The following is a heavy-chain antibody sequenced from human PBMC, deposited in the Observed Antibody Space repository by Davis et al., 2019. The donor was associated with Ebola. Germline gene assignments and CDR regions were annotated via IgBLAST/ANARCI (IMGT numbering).Heavy chain of an antibody. Sequence: GGSLRLSCVASGFTFSNYGMNWVRQAPGKGLEWVAYISGTTVAMYYADSVKGRFIISRDNAKNSLYLQMKSLRDEDTAIYYCTSASDFDSWGQGTLVTVSS. CDR1: GFTFSNYG. CDR3: TSASDFDS. D-gene: IGHD2-21*01. V-gene: IGHV3-48*02. CDR2: ISGTTVAM. J-gene: IGHJ4*02.